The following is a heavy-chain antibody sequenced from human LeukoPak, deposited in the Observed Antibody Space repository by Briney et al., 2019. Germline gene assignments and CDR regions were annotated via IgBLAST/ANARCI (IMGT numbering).Heavy chain of an antibody. Sequence: GGSLRLSCAASGFTFSTYSMNWVRQAPGKGLEWISYIGTTTSRTYYADSVKGRFTISRDNSKNTLYLQMNSLRAEDTAVYYCARDPAPIWGSYREYYFDYWGQGTLVTVSS. V-gene: IGHV3-48*01. D-gene: IGHD1-26*01. CDR2: IGTTTSRT. CDR1: GFTFSTYS. J-gene: IGHJ4*02. CDR3: ARDPAPIWGSYREYYFDY.